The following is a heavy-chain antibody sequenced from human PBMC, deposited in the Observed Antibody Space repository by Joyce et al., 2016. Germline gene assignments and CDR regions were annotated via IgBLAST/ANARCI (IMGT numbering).Heavy chain of an antibody. CDR3: ARQEYDFWTGADPLDI. Sequence: QGHLVQSGGEVKRPGASVRVSCKASGYSLVSYGISWVRQAPGQGLEWMGWVDGDNDHTKYREIFKGRLALTTDASSRTAYMELRGLRSDDTAVYFCARQEYDFWTGADPLDIWGQGTVVTVSS. V-gene: IGHV1-18*04. CDR1: GYSLVSYG. J-gene: IGHJ3*02. D-gene: IGHD3-3*01. CDR2: VDGDNDHT.